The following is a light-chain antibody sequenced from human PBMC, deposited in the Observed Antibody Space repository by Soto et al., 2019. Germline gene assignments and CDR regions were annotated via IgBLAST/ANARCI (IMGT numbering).Light chain of an antibody. CDR3: QQYYSTSCT. CDR2: WAS. V-gene: IGKV4-1*01. CDR1: QSVLYSSNNKNY. Sequence: DIVMTQSPDSLAVSLGERATINCKSSQSVLYSSNNKNYLAWYQQKPGQPPKLLIYWASTRESGVPDRFSGSGSGTDFTLPISSLQAEDVAVYYCQQYYSTSCTFGQGTKLEIK. J-gene: IGKJ2*02.